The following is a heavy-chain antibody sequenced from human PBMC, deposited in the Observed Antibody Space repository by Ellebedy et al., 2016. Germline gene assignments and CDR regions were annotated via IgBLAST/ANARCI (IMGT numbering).Heavy chain of an antibody. D-gene: IGHD5-18*01. J-gene: IGHJ4*02. CDR2: IYYSGST. CDR1: GGSISSYY. V-gene: IGHV4-59*01. CDR3: ARVEIGEELWSYFDY. Sequence: SETLSLXCTVSGGSISSYYWSWIRQPPGKGLEWIGYIYYSGSTNYNPSLKSRVTMSVDTSKNQFSLKLSSVTAADTAVYYCARVEIGEELWSYFDYWGQGTLVTVSS.